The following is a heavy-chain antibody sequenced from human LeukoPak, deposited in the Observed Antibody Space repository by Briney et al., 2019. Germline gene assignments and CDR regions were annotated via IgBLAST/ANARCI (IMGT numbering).Heavy chain of an antibody. J-gene: IGHJ6*02. Sequence: GRSLRLSCAASGFTFSSYAMHWVRQAPGKGPEWVAVISYDGSNKYYADSVKGRFTISRDNSKNTLYLQMNSLRAEDTAVYYCARETLYPTGTLLYYYGMDVWGQGTTVTVSS. CDR3: ARETLYPTGTLLYYYGMDV. CDR1: GFTFSSYA. CDR2: ISYDGSNK. V-gene: IGHV3-30-3*01. D-gene: IGHD1-26*01.